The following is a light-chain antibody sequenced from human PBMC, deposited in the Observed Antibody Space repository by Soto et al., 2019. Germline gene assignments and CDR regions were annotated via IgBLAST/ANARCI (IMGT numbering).Light chain of an antibody. V-gene: IGLV2-8*01. CDR2: EVS. CDR3: SSFAGSDSVV. CDR1: SSDVGSYKF. J-gene: IGLJ2*01. Sequence: QSALTQPPSASGSPGQSVTISCTGTSSDVGSYKFVSWYQQHPGKAPKLMMYEVSKRPSGVPDRFSGSKSGNTASLTVSGLQAEDEADYYCSSFAGSDSVVFGGGTKLTVL.